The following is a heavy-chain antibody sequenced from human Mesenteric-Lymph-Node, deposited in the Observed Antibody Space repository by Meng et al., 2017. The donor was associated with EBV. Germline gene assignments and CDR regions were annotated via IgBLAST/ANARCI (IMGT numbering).Heavy chain of an antibody. J-gene: IGHJ5*02. D-gene: IGHD5-12*01. Sequence: QLQDSVSGLVKSSQTPSLTCAVSGGSISSGGYSWSWIRQPPGKGLEWIGYIYHSGSTYYNPSLKSRVTIIVDRSKNQFSLKPSSVTAADTAVYYCARGGGEYSGYDPKWLDPWGQGTLVTVSS. CDR2: IYHSGST. CDR3: ARGGGEYSGYDPKWLDP. V-gene: IGHV4-30-2*01. CDR1: GGSISSGGYS.